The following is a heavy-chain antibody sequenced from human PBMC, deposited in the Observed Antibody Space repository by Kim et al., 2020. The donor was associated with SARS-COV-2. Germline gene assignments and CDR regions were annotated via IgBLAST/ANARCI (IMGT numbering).Heavy chain of an antibody. J-gene: IGHJ6*01. CDR1: GGSISSYY. CDR3: ARDRLLWFGDRSSNYGMDV. CDR2: IYYSGST. Sequence: SETLSLTCTVSGGSISSYYWSWIRQPPGKGLEWIGYIYYSGSTNYNPSLKSRVTISVDTSKNQFSLKLSSVTAADTAVYYCARDRLLWFGDRSSNYGMDV. D-gene: IGHD3-10*01. V-gene: IGHV4-59*01.